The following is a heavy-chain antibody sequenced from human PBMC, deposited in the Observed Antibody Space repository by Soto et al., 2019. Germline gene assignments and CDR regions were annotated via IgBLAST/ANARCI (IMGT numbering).Heavy chain of an antibody. Sequence: LXLSCVASGFSFSSYARTWVRQAPGRGLEWVSVISGSDGSTYYADSVKGRFTISRDNSKNTLYLQMNSLRAEDTAVYYCAKDRERDAWYEDYWGQGNLVTVSS. J-gene: IGHJ4*02. D-gene: IGHD6-13*01. CDR1: GFSFSSYA. V-gene: IGHV3-23*01. CDR3: AKDRERDAWYEDY. CDR2: ISGSDGST.